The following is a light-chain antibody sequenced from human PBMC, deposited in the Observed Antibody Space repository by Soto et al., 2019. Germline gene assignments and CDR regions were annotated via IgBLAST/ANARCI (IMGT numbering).Light chain of an antibody. CDR1: SSDVGGYNY. CDR3: SSYSSSGTLNYV. CDR2: DVR. V-gene: IGLV2-14*01. J-gene: IGLJ1*01. Sequence: QSVLTQPASVSGSPGQSITISCTGTSSDVGGYNYVSWYQQHPGKAPKLTIYDVRNRPSGVPNRFSGSKSGNTASLTISGLQAEDEADYYCSSYSSSGTLNYVFGTGTKVTVL.